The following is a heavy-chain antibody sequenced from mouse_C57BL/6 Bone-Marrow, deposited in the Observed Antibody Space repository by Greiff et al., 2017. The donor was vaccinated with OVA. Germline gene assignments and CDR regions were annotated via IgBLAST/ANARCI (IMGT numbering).Heavy chain of an antibody. J-gene: IGHJ2*01. D-gene: IGHD1-1*01. CDR2: IYPGSGST. Sequence: QVQLKESGAELVKPGASVKMSCKASGYTFTSYWITWVKQRPGQGLEWIGDIYPGSGSTNYNEKFKSKATLTVDTSSSTAYLQLSSLTSEDSAVYYCAREGTTVVAPDYWGQGTTLTVAS. CDR3: AREGTTVVAPDY. CDR1: GYTFTSYW. V-gene: IGHV1-55*01.